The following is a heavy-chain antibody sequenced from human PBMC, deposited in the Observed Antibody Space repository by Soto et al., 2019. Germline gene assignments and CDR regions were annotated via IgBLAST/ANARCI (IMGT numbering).Heavy chain of an antibody. CDR3: ARRYGPGFDY. CDR2: IYYSGST. J-gene: IGHJ4*02. Sequence: SETLSLTCTVSGASITTYYWSWVRQPPGKGLEWIGDIYYSGSTNYNPSLKSRVTISVDTSKNQFSLKLSSVTAADTAVYYCARRYGPGFDYWGQGTLVTVSS. D-gene: IGHD4-17*01. V-gene: IGHV4-59*08. CDR1: GASITTYY.